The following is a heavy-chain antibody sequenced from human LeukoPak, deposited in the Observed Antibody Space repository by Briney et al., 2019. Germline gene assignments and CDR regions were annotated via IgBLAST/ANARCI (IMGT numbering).Heavy chain of an antibody. D-gene: IGHD2-2*02. Sequence: GGSLRLSCAASGFTFSDYYMSWIRQAPGKGLEWVSYISSSGSTIYYADSVKGRFTISRDNAKNSLYLQMNSLRAEDTAVYYCARDLNVDCSSTSCYRGLYYYYYGMDVWGQGTTVTVSS. CDR3: ARDLNVDCSSTSCYRGLYYYYYGMDV. V-gene: IGHV3-11*04. J-gene: IGHJ6*02. CDR1: GFTFSDYY. CDR2: ISSSGSTI.